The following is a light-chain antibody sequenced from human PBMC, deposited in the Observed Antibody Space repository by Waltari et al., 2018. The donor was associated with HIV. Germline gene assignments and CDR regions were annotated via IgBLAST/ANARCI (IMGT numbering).Light chain of an antibody. CDR1: NLGEHL. J-gene: IGLJ2*01. V-gene: IGLV3-1*01. Sequence: SYELTQPPSVSVAPGQRVRVRCSGANLGEHLVCWYQKNPGQSPLLLIYADRKRPSGVPDRFAASNSGNTATLAISEAQAMDEAVYYCQTWDNNAGVFGGGTKLTVL. CDR2: ADR. CDR3: QTWDNNAGV.